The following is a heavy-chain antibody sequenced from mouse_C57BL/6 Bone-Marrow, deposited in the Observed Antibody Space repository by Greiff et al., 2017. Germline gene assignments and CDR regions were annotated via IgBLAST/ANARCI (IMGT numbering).Heavy chain of an antibody. V-gene: IGHV1-15*01. CDR3: TREGYYDYDYFDY. Sequence: QVQLKQSGAELVRPGASVTLSCKASGYTFTDYEMHWVKQTPVHGLEWIGAIDPETGGPAYNQKFKGKAILTADKSSSTAYMELRSLTSEDSAVYYCTREGYYDYDYFDYWGQGTTLTVSS. D-gene: IGHD2-4*01. CDR1: GYTFTDYE. J-gene: IGHJ2*01. CDR2: IDPETGGP.